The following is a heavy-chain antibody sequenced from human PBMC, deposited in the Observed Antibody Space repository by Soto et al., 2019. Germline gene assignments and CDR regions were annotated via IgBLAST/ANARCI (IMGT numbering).Heavy chain of an antibody. Sequence: VQVLESGGGLVQPGGSLRLSCAASGFTFSSYAMSWVRQAPGKGLEWVSGISGSGGSTYYADSVKGRFTISRDNSKNTLYLQMNSLRAEDTAVYYCAKRAGSSSGLLYYYYYGMDVWGQGTTVTVSS. V-gene: IGHV3-23*01. D-gene: IGHD6-19*01. CDR3: AKRAGSSSGLLYYYYYGMDV. CDR1: GFTFSSYA. J-gene: IGHJ6*02. CDR2: ISGSGGST.